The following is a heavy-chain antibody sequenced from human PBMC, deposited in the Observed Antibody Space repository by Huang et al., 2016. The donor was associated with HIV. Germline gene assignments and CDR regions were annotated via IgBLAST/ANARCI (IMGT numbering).Heavy chain of an antibody. D-gene: IGHD3-10*01. CDR2: MNPNSGDT. Sequence: VSCKASGYTFTNYDINWVRQATGQGLEWMGWMNPNSGDTGFALKFQGRVTMTRNTSISTAYMELSSLRSEDTAVYYCARGGVLWFGELSTWGQGTLVTVSS. CDR3: ARGGVLWFGELST. J-gene: IGHJ5*02. CDR1: GYTFTNYD. V-gene: IGHV1-8*01.